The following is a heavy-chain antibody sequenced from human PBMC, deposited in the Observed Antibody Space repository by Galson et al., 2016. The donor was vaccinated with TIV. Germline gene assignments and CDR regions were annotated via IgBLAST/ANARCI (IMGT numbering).Heavy chain of an antibody. CDR1: GYTFTGYY. Sequence: SVKVSCKASGYTFTGYYMHWVRQAPGQGLEWMGWINPNSGDTNYAQNFQDRVTMTRDTSISTAYMELGSLKSDDTAVYYCARDLDSTVTAPFDYWGQRPLVTDSP. CDR2: INPNSGDT. J-gene: IGHJ4*02. V-gene: IGHV1-2*02. CDR3: ARDLDSTVTAPFDY. D-gene: IGHD4-17*01.